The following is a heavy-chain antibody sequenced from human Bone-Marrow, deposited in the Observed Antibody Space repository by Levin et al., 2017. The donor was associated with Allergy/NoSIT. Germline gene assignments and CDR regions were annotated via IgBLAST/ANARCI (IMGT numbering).Heavy chain of an antibody. V-gene: IGHV3-33*01. D-gene: IGHD6-6*01. J-gene: IGHJ4*02. CDR3: ARDRERGEYSTSAPLGN. CDR2: IWSDGNKR. Sequence: PGGSLRLSCAASGFTFNSYGMHWVRQAPGKGLEWVAVIWSDGNKRDYADSVKGRLTISRDNSKNTIDLQMNSLRAEDTAVYYCARDRERGEYSTSAPLGNWGQGILVTVSS. CDR1: GFTFNSYG.